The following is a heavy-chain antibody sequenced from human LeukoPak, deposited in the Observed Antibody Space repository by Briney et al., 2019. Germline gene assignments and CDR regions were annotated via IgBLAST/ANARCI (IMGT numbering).Heavy chain of an antibody. CDR2: ISSTSSYI. J-gene: IGHJ4*02. CDR1: GFTFSNYA. Sequence: PGGSLRLSCAASGFTFSNYAMTWVRQAPGKGLEWVSSISSTSSYIYFADSMKGRFTISRDNAKNSLFLQMNSLRAEDTAVYYCAKVVYDSSGYYFYYWGQGTLVTVSS. CDR3: AKVVYDSSGYYFYY. V-gene: IGHV3-21*04. D-gene: IGHD3-22*01.